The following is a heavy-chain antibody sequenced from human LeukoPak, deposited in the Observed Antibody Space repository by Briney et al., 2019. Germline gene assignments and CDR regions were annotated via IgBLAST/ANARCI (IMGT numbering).Heavy chain of an antibody. CDR2: VGTTGTLT. D-gene: IGHD1-26*01. V-gene: IGHV3-23*01. CDR1: GFIFCNYV. CDR3: GRYLDVSVGGNDY. J-gene: IGHJ4*02. Sequence: GGSLKLSCAASGFIFCNYVMNWVRQAPGKGLEWVSVVGTTGTLTFYADFVKGRFTISRDNSKNTVYLQMNSLSVDDTAVYYCGRYLDVSVGGNDYWGQGTLVTVSS.